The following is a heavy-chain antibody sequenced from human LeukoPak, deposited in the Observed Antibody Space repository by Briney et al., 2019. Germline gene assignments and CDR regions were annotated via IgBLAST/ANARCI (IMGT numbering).Heavy chain of an antibody. Sequence: NPGGSLRLSCAASGFTFSSYSMNWVRQAPGKGLEWVSSISSSSSYIYYADSVKGRFTISRDNAKNSLYLQMNSLRAEDTAVYYCARDGGNYGGNSGPDYWGQGTLVTVSS. CDR1: GFTFSSYS. D-gene: IGHD4-17*01. V-gene: IGHV3-21*01. CDR3: ARDGGNYGGNSGPDY. CDR2: ISSSSSYI. J-gene: IGHJ4*02.